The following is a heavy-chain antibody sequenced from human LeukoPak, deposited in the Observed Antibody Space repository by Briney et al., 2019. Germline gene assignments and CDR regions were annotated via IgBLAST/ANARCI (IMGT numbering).Heavy chain of an antibody. Sequence: TGRSLRLSCAASGFTLSSYAMHSVRQARGKGLEWVAVISYDGSNKYYADSVKGRFTISRDTSKNTLYLQMNSLRAEDTAMYYCVRDRCSSCHYFDCWGQGTLVTVSS. J-gene: IGHJ4*02. V-gene: IGHV3-30-3*01. D-gene: IGHD6-13*01. CDR3: VRDRCSSCHYFDC. CDR1: GFTLSSYA. CDR2: ISYDGSNK.